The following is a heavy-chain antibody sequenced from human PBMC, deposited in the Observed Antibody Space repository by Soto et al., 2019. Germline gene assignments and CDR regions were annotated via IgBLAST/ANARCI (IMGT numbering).Heavy chain of an antibody. CDR2: ISYDGSTK. Sequence: GGSLRLSCAASGFTFSSYGMHWVRQAPGKGLEWVSLISYDGSTKHYADSVEGRFTISRDNSKKMLYLQMDSLRTEDTAVYYCAKATLYYDSGSSYAFDVWGQGTMVTVSS. CDR1: GFTFSSYG. V-gene: IGHV3-30*18. J-gene: IGHJ3*01. D-gene: IGHD3-10*01. CDR3: AKATLYYDSGSSYAFDV.